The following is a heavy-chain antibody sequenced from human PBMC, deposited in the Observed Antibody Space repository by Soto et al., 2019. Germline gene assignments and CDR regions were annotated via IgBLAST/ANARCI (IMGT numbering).Heavy chain of an antibody. CDR2: VIPILGTA. CDR3: ARLGHPGH. Sequence: QGQLVQSGAEVKKPGSSVKVSCTASGGSLRNSVISWVRQAPAQRLEWMGGVIPILGTANYAQKFQGRVTMTADEATSTAYMDLSSLSPDDTAVYYCARLGHPGHWGPGTLVIVSS. CDR1: GGSLRNSV. J-gene: IGHJ4*02. V-gene: IGHV1-69*01.